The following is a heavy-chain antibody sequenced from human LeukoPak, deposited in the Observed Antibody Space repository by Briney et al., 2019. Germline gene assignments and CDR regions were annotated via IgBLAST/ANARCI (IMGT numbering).Heavy chain of an antibody. J-gene: IGHJ6*04. CDR3: ARDPQLHGVAGTPYYYYGMDV. Sequence: GASVKVSCKASGGTFSSYTISWVRQAPGQGLEWMGRIIPILGIANYAQKFQGRVTITADESTSTAYMELGSLRSEDTAVYYCARDPQLHGVAGTPYYYYGMDVWGKGTTVTVSS. V-gene: IGHV1-69*04. CDR1: GGTFSSYT. D-gene: IGHD6-19*01. CDR2: IIPILGIA.